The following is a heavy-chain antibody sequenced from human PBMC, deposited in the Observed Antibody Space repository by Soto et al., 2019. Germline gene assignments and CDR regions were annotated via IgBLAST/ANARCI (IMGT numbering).Heavy chain of an antibody. CDR2: ISRSSTGI. J-gene: IGHJ6*02. CDR1: GFTFSLYS. V-gene: IGHV3-48*02. Sequence: EVQLVESGGGLVQPGGSLRLSCAASGFTFSLYSMSWVRQAPGKGLEWVSYISRSSTGIHYADSVKGRFTISRDDXTXSXXXXMXXXXDGDTXVYXCAXAVTWGLDVWGQGTTVSISS. D-gene: IGHD3-10*01. CDR3: AXAVTWGLDV.